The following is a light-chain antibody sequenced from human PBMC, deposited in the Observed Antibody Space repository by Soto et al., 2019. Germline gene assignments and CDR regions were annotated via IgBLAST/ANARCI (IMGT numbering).Light chain of an antibody. CDR3: QQYGTLPST. CDR2: AAS. V-gene: IGKV3-20*01. Sequence: EIVLTRSPDTLSLSPGERATLSCRASESVSSSYLAWYQQKPGQAPRLLMFAASRAAGIPDRFSGGGTGTDFTLTISRLEPEDFAVYYCQQYGTLPSTFGGGTKVEI. J-gene: IGKJ4*01. CDR1: ESVSSSY.